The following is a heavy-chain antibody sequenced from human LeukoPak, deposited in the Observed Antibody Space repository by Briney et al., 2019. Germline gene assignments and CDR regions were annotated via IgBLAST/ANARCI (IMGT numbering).Heavy chain of an antibody. J-gene: IGHJ5*02. CDR3: ARRLLGGSSRQNWFDP. CDR1: GGTFSSYA. D-gene: IGHD2-15*01. CDR2: IIPIFGTA. Sequence: ASVKVSCKASGGTFSSYAISWVRQAPGQGLEWMGGIIPIFGTANYAQKFQGRVTITADESTSTAYMELSSLTSEDTAVYYCARRLLGGSSRQNWFDPWGQGTLVTVSS. V-gene: IGHV1-69*01.